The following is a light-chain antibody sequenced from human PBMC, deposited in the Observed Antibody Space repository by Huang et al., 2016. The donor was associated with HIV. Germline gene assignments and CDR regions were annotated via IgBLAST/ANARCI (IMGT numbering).Light chain of an antibody. Sequence: IVLAQSPVTLSLSPGERATLACRASQSVSVYLAWYQQKAGQPPRLLIYNASNRATGIPARFSGSGSGTDFTLTIGSLEPEDFAVYYCQQRSDWPPTFGRGTKVEIK. CDR2: NAS. CDR3: QQRSDWPPT. J-gene: IGKJ1*01. CDR1: QSVSVY. V-gene: IGKV3-11*01.